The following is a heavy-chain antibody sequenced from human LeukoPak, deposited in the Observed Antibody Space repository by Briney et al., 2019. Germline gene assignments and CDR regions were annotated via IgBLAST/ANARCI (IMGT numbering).Heavy chain of an antibody. Sequence: SLRLSCAASGFTFYEYAMPWGRQSPGKGLEWVSGISWNSGSIGYTDSVKGRFTISRDNAKNSLYLQMNSLRAEDMALYYCAKDIGGSFPGSAFDIWGQGTMVTVSS. CDR3: AKDIGGSFPGSAFDI. J-gene: IGHJ3*02. CDR1: GFTFYEYA. D-gene: IGHD1-26*01. V-gene: IGHV3-9*03. CDR2: ISWNSGSI.